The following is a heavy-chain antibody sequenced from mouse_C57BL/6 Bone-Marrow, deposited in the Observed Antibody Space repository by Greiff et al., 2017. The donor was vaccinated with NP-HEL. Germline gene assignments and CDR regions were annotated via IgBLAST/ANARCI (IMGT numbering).Heavy chain of an antibody. CDR3: AREPYPYAMDY. J-gene: IGHJ4*01. V-gene: IGHV5-16*01. Sequence: EVQLQESEGGLVQPGSSMKLSCTASGFTFSDYYMAWVRQVPEKGLEWVANINYDGSSTYYLDSLKSRFIISRDNAKNILYLQMSSLKSEDTATYYCAREPYPYAMDYWGQGTSVTVSS. CDR1: GFTFSDYY. CDR2: INYDGSST.